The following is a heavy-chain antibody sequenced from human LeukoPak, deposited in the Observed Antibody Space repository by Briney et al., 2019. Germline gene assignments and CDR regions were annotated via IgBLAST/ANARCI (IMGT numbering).Heavy chain of an antibody. V-gene: IGHV1-18*04. Sequence: AASVKVSCKASGYTFTGYYMHWVRQAPGQGLEWMGWISAYNGNTNYAQKLQGRVTMTTDTSTSTAYMELRSLRSDDTAVYYCARAAPHIYSGYDDDFDYWGQGTLVTVSS. CDR1: GYTFTGYY. D-gene: IGHD5-12*01. CDR3: ARAAPHIYSGYDDDFDY. CDR2: ISAYNGNT. J-gene: IGHJ4*02.